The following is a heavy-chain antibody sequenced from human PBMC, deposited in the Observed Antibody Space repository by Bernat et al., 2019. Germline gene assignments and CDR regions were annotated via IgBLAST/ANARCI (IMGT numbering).Heavy chain of an antibody. Sequence: QVQLVQSGAEVKKPGASVKVSCKASGYTFTGHYMHWVRQAPGQGLEWMGWINPNSGGTNYAQKFQGWVTMTRNPSISTAYMELSRLRSDDTAVYYCASSYLLPCAGCDAFDIWGQGTMVTVSS. D-gene: IGHD2-8*02. CDR1: GYTFTGHY. CDR3: ASSYLLPCAGCDAFDI. J-gene: IGHJ3*02. CDR2: INPNSGGT. V-gene: IGHV1-2*04.